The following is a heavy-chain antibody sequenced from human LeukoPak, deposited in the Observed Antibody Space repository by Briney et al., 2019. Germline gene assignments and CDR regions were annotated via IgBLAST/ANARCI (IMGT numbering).Heavy chain of an antibody. Sequence: SETLSLTCAVSGDSITSSNWWSWVRQPPGKGLEWIGEIYHSGATNYNPSLKSRVTISLDKSKDQLSLKLTSVTAADTAVYYCARTLGSPYYYMDVWGKGTTVTVS. CDR2: IYHSGAT. CDR3: ARTLGSPYYYMDV. CDR1: GDSITSSNW. V-gene: IGHV4-4*02. J-gene: IGHJ6*03. D-gene: IGHD7-27*01.